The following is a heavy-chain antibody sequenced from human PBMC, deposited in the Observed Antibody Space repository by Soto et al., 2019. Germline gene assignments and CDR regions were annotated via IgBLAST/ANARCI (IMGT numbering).Heavy chain of an antibody. V-gene: IGHV3-33*01. Sequence: PGGSLRLSCAASGFTFSSYGMHWVRQAPGKGLEWVAVIWYDGSNKYYADSVKGRFTISRDNSKNTLYLQMNSLRAEDTAVYYCARGRVDFWSGYYIPYHYYGMDVWGQGTTVTVSS. CDR3: ARGRVDFWSGYYIPYHYYGMDV. CDR2: IWYDGSNK. J-gene: IGHJ6*02. D-gene: IGHD3-3*01. CDR1: GFTFSSYG.